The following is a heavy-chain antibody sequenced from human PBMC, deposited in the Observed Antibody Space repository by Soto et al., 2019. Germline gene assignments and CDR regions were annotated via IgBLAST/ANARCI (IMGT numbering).Heavy chain of an antibody. J-gene: IGHJ4*02. D-gene: IGHD3-10*01. Sequence: PGLSLSLSCASSGFTFSSYAMHWVRQAPGKGREWVAVISYDGSSKYYADSVKGRFTISRDNSKNALYLQMNSLSAEDTALYYCAGEMDEFWGQGSMVTVCS. CDR2: ISYDGSSK. CDR1: GFTFSSYA. V-gene: IGHV3-30-3*01. CDR3: AGEMDEF.